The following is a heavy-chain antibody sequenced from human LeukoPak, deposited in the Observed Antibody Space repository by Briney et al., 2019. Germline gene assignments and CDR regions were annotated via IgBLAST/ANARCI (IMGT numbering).Heavy chain of an antibody. J-gene: IGHJ4*02. CDR2: IYYSGST. D-gene: IGHD6-13*01. Sequence: PSETLSLTCTVSGGSISSGDYYWSWIRQHPGKGLEWIGYIYYSGSTYYNPSLKSRVTISVDTSENQFSLKLSSVTAADTAVYYCAREIAAAGIGFDYWGQGTLVTVSS. CDR1: GGSISSGDYY. CDR3: AREIAAAGIGFDY. V-gene: IGHV4-31*03.